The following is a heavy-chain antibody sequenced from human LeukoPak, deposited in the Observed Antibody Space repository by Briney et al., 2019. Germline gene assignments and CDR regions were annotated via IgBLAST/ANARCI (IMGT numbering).Heavy chain of an antibody. Sequence: ASVTVSFTASVYTFTYYYLHWVRQAPGKGREWMGWSNDKNGGKENVQRFQGRVTLTRETSISTAYMVLTSLRYDDTAVYYCARVTSGTYHYWGQGTLVTISS. J-gene: IGHJ4*02. CDR1: VYTFTYYY. CDR2: SNDKNGGK. CDR3: ARVTSGTYHY. D-gene: IGHD1-26*01. V-gene: IGHV1-2*02.